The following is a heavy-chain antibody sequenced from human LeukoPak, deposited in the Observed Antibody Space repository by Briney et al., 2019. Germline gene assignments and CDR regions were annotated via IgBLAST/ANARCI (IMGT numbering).Heavy chain of an antibody. CDR2: IKSKTDGGTT. CDR1: GFTFSNAW. D-gene: IGHD3-22*01. V-gene: IGHV3-15*01. Sequence: GGSLRLSCAASGFTFSNAWMSWVRQAPGKGLEWGGRIKSKTDGGTTDYAAPVKGRFTISRDDSKNTLYLQMNSLKTEDTAVYYCTTGGLYSDYYDSSGYDYWGQGTLVTVSS. J-gene: IGHJ4*02. CDR3: TTGGLYSDYYDSSGYDY.